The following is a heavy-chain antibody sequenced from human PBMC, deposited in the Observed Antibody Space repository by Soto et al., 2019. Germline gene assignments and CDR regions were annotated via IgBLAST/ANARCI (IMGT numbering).Heavy chain of an antibody. Sequence: QVQLVESGGGVVQPGRSLRLSCAASGFTFNSFTMHWVRQAPGKGLEWVAVISHDGSHKYTADSVKGRFTISRDDSKNTLYLQMNSLRVEDTAIYYCATWEERYFQDWWQCTLVTVSS. CDR1: GFTFNSFT. V-gene: IGHV3-30*04. CDR3: ATWEERYFQD. D-gene: IGHD1-26*01. CDR2: ISHDGSHK. J-gene: IGHJ1*01.